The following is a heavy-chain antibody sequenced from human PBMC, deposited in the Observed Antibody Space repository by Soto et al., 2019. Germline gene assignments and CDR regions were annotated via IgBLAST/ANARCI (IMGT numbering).Heavy chain of an antibody. D-gene: IGHD5-12*01. Sequence: PGGSLRLSCAASGFTFSIYSMNWVRQAPGKGLEWVSYISSSSTTIYYADSVKGRFTISRDNAKNSLYLQMSSLRDEDTAVYYCARMGDVVPTMLDYWGQGTLVTVSS. V-gene: IGHV3-48*02. J-gene: IGHJ4*02. CDR1: GFTFSIYS. CDR3: ARMGDVVPTMLDY. CDR2: ISSSSTTI.